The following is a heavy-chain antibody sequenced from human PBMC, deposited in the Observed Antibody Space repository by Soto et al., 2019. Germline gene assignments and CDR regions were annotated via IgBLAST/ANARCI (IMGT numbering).Heavy chain of an antibody. CDR1: GFTFSSYG. J-gene: IGHJ6*02. D-gene: IGHD3-10*01. Sequence: GGSLRLSCAASGFTFSSYGMHWVRQAPGKGLEWVAVIWYDGSNKYYADSVKGRFTISRDNSKNTLYLQMNSLRAEDTAVYYCAREMREGPYYYGSGPPKNYGMDVWGQGTTVTVSS. V-gene: IGHV3-33*01. CDR2: IWYDGSNK. CDR3: AREMREGPYYYGSGPPKNYGMDV.